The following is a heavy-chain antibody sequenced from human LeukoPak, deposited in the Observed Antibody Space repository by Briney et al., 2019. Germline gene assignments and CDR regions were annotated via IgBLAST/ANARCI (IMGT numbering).Heavy chain of an antibody. CDR2: IRYDGSTK. CDR1: GFTFSSYV. D-gene: IGHD6-19*01. CDR3: AKLGRWLVNNRSYDFDF. Sequence: GGSLRLSCAASGFTFSSYVMHWVRQAPGKGLEWVAFIRYDGSTKYYADSVKGRFTISRDNSKNTPYLQMNSLRAEDTPVYYCAKLGRWLVNNRSYDFDFWGQGTLVTVSS. J-gene: IGHJ4*02. V-gene: IGHV3-30*02.